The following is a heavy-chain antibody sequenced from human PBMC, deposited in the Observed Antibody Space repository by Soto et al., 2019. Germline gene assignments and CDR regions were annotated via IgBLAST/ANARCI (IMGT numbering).Heavy chain of an antibody. V-gene: IGHV3-21*01. CDR1: GLTFSAFG. CDR2: ISSGGEYL. CDR3: ATDGAGGAGMGV. J-gene: IGHJ6*02. D-gene: IGHD6-13*01. Sequence: EVQLVESGGGLVKPGGSLRLSCAASGLTFSAFGMNWVRQAPGKGLEWVSSISSGGEYLDYADSVKGRLTISRDDARNSMFLQLDSLRVQDTAGYYCATDGAGGAGMGVWGQGTRVTVSS.